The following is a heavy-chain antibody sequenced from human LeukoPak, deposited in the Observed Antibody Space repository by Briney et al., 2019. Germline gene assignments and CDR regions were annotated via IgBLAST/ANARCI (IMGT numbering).Heavy chain of an antibody. Sequence: GGSLRLSCAASGFTLSSYWMHWVRHAPGKGLVWVSRINSDGSSTSYADSVKGRFTISRDNAKNTLYLQMNSLRAEDTAVYYCAKGSGKNAFDIWGQGTMVTVSS. J-gene: IGHJ3*02. CDR3: AKGSGKNAFDI. CDR2: INSDGSST. D-gene: IGHD6-19*01. V-gene: IGHV3-74*01. CDR1: GFTLSSYW.